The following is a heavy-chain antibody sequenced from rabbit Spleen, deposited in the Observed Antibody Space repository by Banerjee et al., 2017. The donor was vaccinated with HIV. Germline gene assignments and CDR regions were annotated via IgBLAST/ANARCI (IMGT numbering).Heavy chain of an antibody. D-gene: IGHD3-1*01. V-gene: IGHV1S45*01. CDR3: ARDLASVVGWNFNL. CDR2: IDSDNTIT. CDR1: GFSFSSTDW. J-gene: IGHJ4*01. Sequence: QQQLEESGGGLVKPEGSLTLTCTASGFSFSSTDWIWWVRQAPGKGLEWIASIDSDNTITDYATWAKGRFTISKTSSTTVTLQMTSLTAADTATYFCARDLASVVGWNFNLWGPGTLVTVS.